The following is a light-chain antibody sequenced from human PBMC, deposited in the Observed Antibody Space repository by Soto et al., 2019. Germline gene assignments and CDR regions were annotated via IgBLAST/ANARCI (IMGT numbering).Light chain of an antibody. CDR2: GNS. CDR1: SSNIGAGYD. CDR3: QSYDSSLSGWEV. J-gene: IGLJ3*02. Sequence: QSVLRQPPSVSGAPGQRVTISCTGSSSNIGAGYDVHWYQQLPGTAPKLLIYGNSNRPSGVPDRFSGSKSGTSASLAITGLQAEDEADYYCQSYDSSLSGWEVFGGGTQLTVL. V-gene: IGLV1-40*01.